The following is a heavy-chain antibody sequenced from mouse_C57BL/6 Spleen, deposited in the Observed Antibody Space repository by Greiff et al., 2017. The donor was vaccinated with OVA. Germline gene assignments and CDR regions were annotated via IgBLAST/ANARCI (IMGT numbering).Heavy chain of an antibody. CDR2: IYPGSGST. CDR3: ARRVYGSGPHYWYFDV. J-gene: IGHJ1*03. CDR1: GYTFTSYW. Sequence: QVQLQQPGAELVKPGASVKMSCKASGYTFTSYWITWVKQRPGQGLEWIGDIYPGSGSTNYNEKFKSKATLTVDTSSSTAYMQLSSLTSEDSAVYYCARRVYGSGPHYWYFDVWGTGTTVTVSS. V-gene: IGHV1-55*01. D-gene: IGHD1-1*01.